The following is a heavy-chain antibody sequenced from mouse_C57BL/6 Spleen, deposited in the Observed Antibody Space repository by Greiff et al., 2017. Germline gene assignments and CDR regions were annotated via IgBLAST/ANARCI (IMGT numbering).Heavy chain of an antibody. V-gene: IGHV5-16*01. Sequence: EVQLQESEGGLVQPGSSMKLSCTASGFTFSDYYMAWVRQVPEKGLEWVANINYDGSSTYYLDSLKSRFIISRDNAKNILYLQMSSLKSEDTATYYCARAYYGNYVYFDYWGQGTTLTVSS. CDR3: ARAYYGNYVYFDY. J-gene: IGHJ2*01. CDR2: INYDGSST. D-gene: IGHD2-1*01. CDR1: GFTFSDYY.